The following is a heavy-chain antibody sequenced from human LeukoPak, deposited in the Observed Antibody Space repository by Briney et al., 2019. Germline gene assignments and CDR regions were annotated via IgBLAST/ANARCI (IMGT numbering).Heavy chain of an antibody. Sequence: ASVKVSCKASGYTFTSYYMHWVRQAPGQGLEWMGIINPSGGSTSYAQKFQGRVTMTRDTSTSTVYMELSSLRSGDTAVYYCARGRGYCSSTSCPPGYWGQGTLVTVSS. CDR2: INPSGGST. V-gene: IGHV1-46*01. CDR3: ARGRGYCSSTSCPPGY. CDR1: GYTFTSYY. J-gene: IGHJ4*02. D-gene: IGHD2-2*01.